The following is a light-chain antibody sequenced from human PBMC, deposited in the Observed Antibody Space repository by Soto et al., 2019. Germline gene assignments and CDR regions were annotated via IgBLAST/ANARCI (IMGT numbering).Light chain of an antibody. CDR2: ATS. CDR3: HQYYTYPWT. CDR1: QGISSY. Sequence: AIRMTQSPSSLSASTGDRVTITCRASQGISSYLAWFQQKPGRPPKLLMSATSTLQSDVPSRFSGSGAGTDFTLTIGCLQSEDLATYYCHQYYTYPWTFGQGTKVEIK. J-gene: IGKJ1*01. V-gene: IGKV1-8*01.